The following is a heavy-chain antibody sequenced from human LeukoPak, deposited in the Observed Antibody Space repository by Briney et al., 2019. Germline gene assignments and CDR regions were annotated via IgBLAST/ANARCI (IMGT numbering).Heavy chain of an antibody. CDR2: INHSGTT. D-gene: IGHD3-16*02. CDR3: ARAGYYAYVWASYRYQTFDY. Sequence: SETLSLTGAVDGGSFSGYYWSWFRQPPGKGLEWIGEINHSGTTNYNPSLKSRVTLSVDTSQTHFSLKLSSVTAADTAVYYCARAGYYAYVWASYRYQTFDYWGPGTLLTVSS. J-gene: IGHJ4*02. V-gene: IGHV4-34*01. CDR1: GGSFSGYY.